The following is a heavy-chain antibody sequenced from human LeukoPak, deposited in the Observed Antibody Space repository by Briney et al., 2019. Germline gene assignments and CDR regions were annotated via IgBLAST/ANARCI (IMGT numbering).Heavy chain of an antibody. CDR3: AKVLAGYGYGSYDY. CDR1: GFTFNTYA. CDR2: VSASGDNT. Sequence: GGSLRLSCAASGFTFNTYAMAWVRQAPGKGLEWVSTVSASGDNTYYVDSVKGRFTTSRDNSKSTLSLQMNSLRNEDTGVYYCAKVLAGYGYGSYDYWGQGTLVTVSS. V-gene: IGHV3-23*01. J-gene: IGHJ4*02. D-gene: IGHD5-18*01.